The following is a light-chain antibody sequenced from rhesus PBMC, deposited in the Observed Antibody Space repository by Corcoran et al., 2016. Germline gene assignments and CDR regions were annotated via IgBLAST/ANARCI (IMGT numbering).Light chain of an antibody. V-gene: IGKV1S3*01. CDR2: YAS. J-gene: IGKJ1*01. CDR3: QQHNSYPT. Sequence: DIQMTQSPSSLSASVGDTVTITCRASQGISNYLAWYQQKPGKAPKPLIYYASNLESGVPARFSGTGSGTDFTLTTSSLQPEDFAIYYCQQHNSYPTFGQGTKVEIK. CDR1: QGISNY.